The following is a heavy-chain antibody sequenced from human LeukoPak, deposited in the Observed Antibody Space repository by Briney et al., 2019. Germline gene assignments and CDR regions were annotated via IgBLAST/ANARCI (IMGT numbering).Heavy chain of an antibody. CDR1: GYSFTTYW. CDR3: ARHVPVPPAAEGALDL. V-gene: IGHV5-51*01. J-gene: IGHJ3*01. Sequence: GESLQISCKGSGYSFTTYWIGWVRQMPGKGLEWMGIIYPGDSGTRYSPSFQGLVTISADKSISTAYLRWNSLKASDTAMYYCARHVPVPPAAEGALDLWGQGTLVTVSS. CDR2: IYPGDSGT. D-gene: IGHD6-25*01.